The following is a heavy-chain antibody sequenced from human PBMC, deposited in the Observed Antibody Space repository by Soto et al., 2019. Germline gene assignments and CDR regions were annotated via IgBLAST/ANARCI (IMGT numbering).Heavy chain of an antibody. V-gene: IGHV3-33*01. CDR1: GFTFSSYG. Sequence: GGSLRLSCAASGFTFSSYGMHWVRQAPGKGLEWVAVIWYDGSNKYYADSVKGPFTISRDNSKNTLYLQMNSLRAEDTAVYYCARGTIFGVVEYGMDVWGQGTTVTVSS. CDR3: ARGTIFGVVEYGMDV. J-gene: IGHJ6*02. D-gene: IGHD3-3*01. CDR2: IWYDGSNK.